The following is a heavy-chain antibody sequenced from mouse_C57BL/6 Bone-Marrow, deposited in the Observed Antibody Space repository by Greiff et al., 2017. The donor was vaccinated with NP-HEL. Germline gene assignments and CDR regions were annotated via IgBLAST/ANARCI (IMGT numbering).Heavy chain of an antibody. CDR3: TGGSGAY. V-gene: IGHV14-4*01. J-gene: IGHJ3*01. CDR2: IDPENGDT. CDR1: GFNIKDDY. D-gene: IGHD1-1*01. Sequence: EVHLVESGAELVRPGASVKLSCTASGFNIKDDYMHWVKQRPEQGLEWIGWIDPENGDTEYASKFQGKATITADTSSNTAYLQLSSLTSEDTAVYYCTGGSGAYWGQGTLVTVSA.